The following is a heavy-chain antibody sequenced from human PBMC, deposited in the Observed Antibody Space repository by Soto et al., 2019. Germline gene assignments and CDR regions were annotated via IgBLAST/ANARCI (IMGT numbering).Heavy chain of an antibody. Sequence: GASVKVSCKASGYIFTNYYIHWVRQAPGQGLEWMGIINLSADRTSYAQKFQGRFTVTMDTSTSTVYMELGSLRSEDTAVYYCVRDPSSGYRSSDYWGQGTLVTVSS. J-gene: IGHJ4*02. CDR2: INLSADRT. CDR1: GYIFTNYY. D-gene: IGHD3-22*01. CDR3: VRDPSSGYRSSDY. V-gene: IGHV1-46*03.